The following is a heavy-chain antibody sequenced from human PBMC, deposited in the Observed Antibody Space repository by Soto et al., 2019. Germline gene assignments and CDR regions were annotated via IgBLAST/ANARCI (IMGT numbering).Heavy chain of an antibody. D-gene: IGHD3-22*01. CDR2: IIPIFGTA. J-gene: IGHJ5*02. V-gene: IGHV1-69*13. CDR1: GGTFSSYA. Sequence: GASVKVSCKASGGTFSSYAISWVRQAPGQGLEWMGGIIPIFGTANYAQKFQGRVTITADESTSTAYMELSSLRSEDTAVYYCAREGGAYYYDSSGYYHVSNWFDPWGQGTLVTVSS. CDR3: AREGGAYYYDSSGYYHVSNWFDP.